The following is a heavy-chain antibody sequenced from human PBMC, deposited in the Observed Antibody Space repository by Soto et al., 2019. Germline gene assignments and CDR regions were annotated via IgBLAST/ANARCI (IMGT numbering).Heavy chain of an antibody. Sequence: KSSETLSLTCTVSGGAVSSNYWNWIRQTPGKGLEWVGYIDYSGNTNYNPSLKSRLTMSVDMSKKQFSLTLRSVTAADTAMYYCVRDGTKNLRDWFDPWGQGILVTVSS. J-gene: IGHJ5*02. CDR1: GGAVSSNY. CDR2: IDYSGNT. CDR3: VRDGTKNLRDWFDP. V-gene: IGHV4-59*02. D-gene: IGHD1-1*01.